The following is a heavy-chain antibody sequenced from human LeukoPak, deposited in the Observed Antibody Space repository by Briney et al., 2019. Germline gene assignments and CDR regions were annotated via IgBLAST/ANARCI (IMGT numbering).Heavy chain of an antibody. V-gene: IGHV3-21*01. D-gene: IGHD3-22*01. Sequence: GGSLRLSCAASGFTFSSYSMNWVRQAPGKGLEWVSSISSSSSYIYYADSVKGRFTISRDNAKNSLYLQMNSLRAEDTAVYYCARDRRADYYDSSGYTDYFDYWGQGTLVTVSS. CDR3: ARDRRADYYDSSGYTDYFDY. CDR1: GFTFSSYS. J-gene: IGHJ4*02. CDR2: ISSSSSYI.